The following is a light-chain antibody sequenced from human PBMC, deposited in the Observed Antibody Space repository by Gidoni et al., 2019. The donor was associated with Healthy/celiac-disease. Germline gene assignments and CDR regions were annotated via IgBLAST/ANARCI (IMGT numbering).Light chain of an antibody. Sequence: AIRMTQSPSSLSASTGDRVTITCRASQGISSYLAWYQQKPGKAPQLLIYAASTLQSGVPSRFSGSGSGTDFTLTIICLQSEDFATYYCQQYYSYPRPFGQGTKVEIK. CDR1: QGISSY. CDR2: AAS. J-gene: IGKJ1*01. CDR3: QQYYSYPRP. V-gene: IGKV1-8*01.